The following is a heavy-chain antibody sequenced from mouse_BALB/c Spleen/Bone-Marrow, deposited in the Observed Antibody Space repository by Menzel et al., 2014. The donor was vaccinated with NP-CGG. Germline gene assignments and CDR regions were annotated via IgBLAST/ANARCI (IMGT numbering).Heavy chain of an antibody. D-gene: IGHD2-4*01. CDR2: INPSTGYI. J-gene: IGHJ4*01. V-gene: IGHV1-7*01. Sequence: VQLQESGAELAKPGASVKMSCKVSGYNFISYWMHWVKQRPGQGLEWIGYINPSTGYIEYNQKFKDKATLTADKSSSKAYMQLSSLTSEDSAVYYCARNYDYDGGYYAMDYWGQGTSVTVSS. CDR1: GYNFISYW. CDR3: ARNYDYDGGYYAMDY.